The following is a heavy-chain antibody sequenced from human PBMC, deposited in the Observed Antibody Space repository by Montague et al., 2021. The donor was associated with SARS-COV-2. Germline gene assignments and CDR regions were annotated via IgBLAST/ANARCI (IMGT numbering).Heavy chain of an antibody. CDR3: ARWKLYCSGGSCYSNRFDI. D-gene: IGHD2-15*01. Sequence: SETLSLTCTVSGGSISSSSYYWGWIRQPPGKGLEWIGSIYYSGSTYYNPSLKSRVTISVDTSKNQFSLKLSSVTAADTAVYNCARWKLYCSGGSCYSNRFDIWGQGTMVTVSS. CDR1: GGSISSSSYY. V-gene: IGHV4-39*01. J-gene: IGHJ3*02. CDR2: IYYSGST.